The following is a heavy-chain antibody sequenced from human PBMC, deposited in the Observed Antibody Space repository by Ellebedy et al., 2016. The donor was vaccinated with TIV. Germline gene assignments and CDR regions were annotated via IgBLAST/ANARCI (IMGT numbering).Heavy chain of an antibody. D-gene: IGHD6-13*01. V-gene: IGHV1-18*01. J-gene: IGHJ4*02. CDR1: GGTFSSYA. CDR2: ISAYNGNT. Sequence: ASVKVSXXASGGTFSSYAISWVRQAPGQGLEWMGWISAYNGNTNYAQKLQGRVTMTTDTSTSTAYMELRSLRSDDTAVYYCARDLGSWYPDWGQGTLVTVSS. CDR3: ARDLGSWYPD.